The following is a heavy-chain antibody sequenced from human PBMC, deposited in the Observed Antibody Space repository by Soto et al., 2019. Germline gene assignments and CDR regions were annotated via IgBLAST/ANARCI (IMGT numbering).Heavy chain of an antibody. Sequence: QVQLQESGPGLVKPSGTLSLTCAVSGGSISTSNWWSWVRQPPGKGLEWIGEVYHSGSTNYNPSCKRRVXXXVXXSKNQFSLKLNSVTAADTALYYCARTSTSGPRFDYWGQGSLVTVSS. CDR2: VYHSGST. CDR1: GGSISTSNW. D-gene: IGHD1-1*01. CDR3: ARTSTSGPRFDY. V-gene: IGHV4-4*02. J-gene: IGHJ4*02.